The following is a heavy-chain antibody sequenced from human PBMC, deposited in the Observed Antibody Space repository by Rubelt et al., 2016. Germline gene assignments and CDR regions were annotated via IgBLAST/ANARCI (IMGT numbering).Heavy chain of an antibody. CDR2: IYYSGST. CDR1: GGSFSGYY. V-gene: IGHV4-34*01. D-gene: IGHD6-19*01. J-gene: IGHJ6*02. CDR3: ARKSAIRWLALFPPYYGMDV. Sequence: QVQLQQWGAGLLKPSETLSLTCAVYGGSFSGYYWSWIRQPPGKGLEWIGSIYYSGSTYYNPSLKSGVTISVDTSKNHFSLKLSSVTAADTAVYYCARKSAIRWLALFPPYYGMDVWGQGTTVTVSS.